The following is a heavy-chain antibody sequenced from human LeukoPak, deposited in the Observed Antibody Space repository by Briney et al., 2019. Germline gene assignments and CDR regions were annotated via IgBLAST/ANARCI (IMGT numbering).Heavy chain of an antibody. CDR2: VFYTGYT. Sequence: SETLSLTCTVSGGSINNYYWSWVRHPPGKGLEWIGYVFYTGYTHYNPSLKRRVTISLDTSKNQFSLKLSSVTAADTAVYYCARDYYDSSGYYYYFDYWGQGTLVTVSS. CDR1: GGSINNYY. CDR3: ARDYYDSSGYYYYFDY. V-gene: IGHV4-59*08. J-gene: IGHJ4*02. D-gene: IGHD3-22*01.